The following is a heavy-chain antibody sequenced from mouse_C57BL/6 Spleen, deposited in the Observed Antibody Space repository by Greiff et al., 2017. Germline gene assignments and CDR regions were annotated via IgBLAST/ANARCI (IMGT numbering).Heavy chain of an antibody. CDR1: GYAFSSYW. CDR3: ARKGLTGTDD. J-gene: IGHJ2*01. Sequence: QVQLKESGAELVKPGASVKISCKASGYAFSSYWMNWVKQRPGKGLEWIGQIYPGDGDTNYNGKFKGKATLTADKSSSIAYMQLSSLTSEDSAVYFCARKGLTGTDDWGQGTTLTVSS. V-gene: IGHV1-80*01. D-gene: IGHD4-1*01. CDR2: IYPGDGDT.